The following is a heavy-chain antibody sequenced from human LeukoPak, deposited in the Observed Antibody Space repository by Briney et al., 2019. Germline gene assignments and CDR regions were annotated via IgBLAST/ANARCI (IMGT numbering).Heavy chain of an antibody. CDR1: GGTFTSYA. CDR2: IIPIFGTP. Sequence: GASVKVSCKASGGTFTSYAISWVRQAPGQGLEWMGGIIPIFGTPNYAQNFQGRVTITRNTPISTAYMELSSLTSEDTAVYYCARSDHNSWNAFDIWGQGTMVTVSS. CDR3: ARSDHNSWNAFDI. J-gene: IGHJ3*02. V-gene: IGHV1-69*05. D-gene: IGHD1-26*01.